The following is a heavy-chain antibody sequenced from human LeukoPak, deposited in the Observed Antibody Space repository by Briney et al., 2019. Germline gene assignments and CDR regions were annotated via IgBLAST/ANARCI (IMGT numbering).Heavy chain of an antibody. J-gene: IGHJ4*02. D-gene: IGHD3-22*01. Sequence: SETLSLTCTVSGGSISSYYWSWIRQPPGKGLEWIGYLYYSGSTNYNPSLKSRVTISVDTSKNQFSLKLSSVTAADTAVYYCARTPPYYYDSSGYYYYFDYWGQGTLVTVSS. CDR1: GGSISSYY. CDR2: LYYSGST. V-gene: IGHV4-59*01. CDR3: ARTPPYYYDSSGYYYYFDY.